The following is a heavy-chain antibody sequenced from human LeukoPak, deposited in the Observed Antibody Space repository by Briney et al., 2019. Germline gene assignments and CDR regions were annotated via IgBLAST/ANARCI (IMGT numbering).Heavy chain of an antibody. CDR1: GFTFSSYW. J-gene: IGHJ4*02. CDR3: AKDSRFGAGGVFDF. D-gene: IGHD3-16*01. CDR2: ISGSGDST. Sequence: GGSLRLSCAASGFTFSSYWMHWVRQAPGKGLEWVSTISGSGDSTYYADSVKGRFTISRDNSKNTLYLQLNSLRVEDTAVYYCAKDSRFGAGGVFDFWGQGTLVTVSS. V-gene: IGHV3-23*01.